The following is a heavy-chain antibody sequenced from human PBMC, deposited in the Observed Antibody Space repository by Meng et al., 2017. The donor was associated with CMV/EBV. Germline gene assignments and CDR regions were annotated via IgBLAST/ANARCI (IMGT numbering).Heavy chain of an antibody. J-gene: IGHJ5*02. CDR1: GGSISSGSYY. CDR3: AREAFKVLFFPFDP. V-gene: IGHV4-61*02. Sequence: QAPLQAPAPGLVKPSQTLSLTCTVSGGSISSGSYYWSWIRQPAGKGLEWIGRIYTSGSTNYNPSLKSRVTISVDTSKNQFSLKLSSVTAADTAVYYCAREAFKVLFFPFDPWGQGTLVTVSS. D-gene: IGHD1-1*01. CDR2: IYTSGST.